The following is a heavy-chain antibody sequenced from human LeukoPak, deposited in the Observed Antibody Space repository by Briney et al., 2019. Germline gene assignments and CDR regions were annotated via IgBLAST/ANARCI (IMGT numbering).Heavy chain of an antibody. CDR3: ATNPYRGPFDS. CDR1: GFTFSSYW. Sequence: PGGSLRLSCAASGFTFSSYWMSWVRQAPGKGLEWVANIKQDGSEKYYVDSVKGRFTISRDNGKNSLYLQMNSLRAEDTAVYYCATNPYRGPFDSWGQGTLVTVSS. D-gene: IGHD5-12*01. V-gene: IGHV3-7*01. J-gene: IGHJ4*02. CDR2: IKQDGSEK.